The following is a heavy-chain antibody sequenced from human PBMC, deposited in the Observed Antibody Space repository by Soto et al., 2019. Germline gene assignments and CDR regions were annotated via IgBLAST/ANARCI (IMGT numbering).Heavy chain of an antibody. CDR1: GGSISNFY. J-gene: IGHJ4*02. CDR2: IHTSGYA. Sequence: SETLSLTCTVSGGSISNFYWSWIRQPAGKGLAWSGRIHTSGYANYNPSLKGRVTMSVDTSKNQFSLKLNSVTAADTAVYFCARGTGTTGYFDYWGQGARVTVSA. V-gene: IGHV4-4*07. CDR3: ARGTGTTGYFDY. D-gene: IGHD1-7*01.